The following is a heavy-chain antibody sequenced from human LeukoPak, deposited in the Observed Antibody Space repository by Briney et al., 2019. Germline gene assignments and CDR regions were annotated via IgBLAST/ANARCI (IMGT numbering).Heavy chain of an antibody. D-gene: IGHD6-19*01. Sequence: SETLSLTCSVSGYSIINGYYWDWIRQPPGKGLEWIGTISHSGSSHQNPSLKSRVTISVDTSKNQFSLKLSSVTAADTAVYYCARKGSGWYRGGYFDYWGQGTLVTVSS. V-gene: IGHV4-38-2*02. CDR2: ISHSGSS. J-gene: IGHJ4*02. CDR3: ARKGSGWYRGGYFDY. CDR1: GYSIINGYY.